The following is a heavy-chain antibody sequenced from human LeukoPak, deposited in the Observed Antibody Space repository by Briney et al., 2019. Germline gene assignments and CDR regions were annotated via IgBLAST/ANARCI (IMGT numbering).Heavy chain of an antibody. Sequence: SETLSLTCTVSGYSISSGYYWGWIRQPPGKGLEWIGNIDHSGSTNYNPSLKSRVTISVDMSKSQFSLNLHSVTAADTAVYYCARDTHHDYWGQGTLVTVSS. D-gene: IGHD1-14*01. CDR1: GYSISSGYY. J-gene: IGHJ4*02. CDR3: ARDTHHDY. CDR2: IDHSGST. V-gene: IGHV4-38-2*02.